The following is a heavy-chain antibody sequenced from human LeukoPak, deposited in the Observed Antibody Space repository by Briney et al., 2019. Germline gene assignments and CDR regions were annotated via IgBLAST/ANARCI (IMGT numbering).Heavy chain of an antibody. CDR1: EGTFSSYA. J-gene: IGHJ4*02. CDR3: ARRAGAYSHPYDY. Sequence: SCKASEGTFSSYAMHWVRQAPGKGLEWVAVISSDGSNKYYADSVEGRFTISRDNSKNTLYLQMNSLRAEDTAVYYCARRAGAYSHPYDYWGQGTLVTVSS. D-gene: IGHD4/OR15-4a*01. V-gene: IGHV3-30*04. CDR2: ISSDGSNK.